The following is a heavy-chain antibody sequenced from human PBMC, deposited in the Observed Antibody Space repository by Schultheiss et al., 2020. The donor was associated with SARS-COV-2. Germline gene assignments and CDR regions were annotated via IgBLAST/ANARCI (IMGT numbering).Heavy chain of an antibody. Sequence: SETLSITCAVSGDSISSGGYSWSWIRQPPGKGLEWIGYIYHSGSTNYNPSLKSRVTISVDTSKNQFSLKLSSVTAADTAVYYCARGGAISPIDYWGQGTLVTVSS. J-gene: IGHJ4*02. D-gene: IGHD4/OR15-4a*01. CDR2: IYHSGST. CDR3: ARGGAISPIDY. V-gene: IGHV4-30-2*01. CDR1: GDSISSGGYS.